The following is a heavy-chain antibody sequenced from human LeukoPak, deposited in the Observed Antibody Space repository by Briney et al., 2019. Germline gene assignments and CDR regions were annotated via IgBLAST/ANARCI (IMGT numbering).Heavy chain of an antibody. V-gene: IGHV5-51*01. CDR1: GSSFTRYW. Sequence: GESLKISCQGSGSSFTRYWIGWVRQMPGKGLEWMGIIYPGDSDTKYSPSFQGQVTISADKSITTAYLQWSSLKASDTAMYYCARQGYSSSRDYWGQGTLVTVSS. J-gene: IGHJ4*02. D-gene: IGHD6-13*01. CDR2: IYPGDSDT. CDR3: ARQGYSSSRDY.